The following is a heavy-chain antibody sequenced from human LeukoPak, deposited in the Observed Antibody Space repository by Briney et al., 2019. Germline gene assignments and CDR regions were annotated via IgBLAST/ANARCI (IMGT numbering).Heavy chain of an antibody. V-gene: IGHV3-21*01. CDR1: GFTFSSYS. Sequence: PGGSLRLSXAASGFTFSSYSMNWVRQAPGKGLEWVSSISSSSYYIYYADSVKGRFTISRDNAKNSLYLQMNSLRAEDTAVYYCARDRTGEPDYWGQGTLVTVSS. CDR3: ARDRTGEPDY. CDR2: ISSSSYYI. J-gene: IGHJ4*02. D-gene: IGHD7-27*01.